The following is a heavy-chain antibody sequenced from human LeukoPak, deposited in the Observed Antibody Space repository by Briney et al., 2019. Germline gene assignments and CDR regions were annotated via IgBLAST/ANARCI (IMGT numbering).Heavy chain of an antibody. CDR3: ARGRGITFGGVIVSNWFDP. CDR1: GYTLTSYD. J-gene: IGHJ5*02. Sequence: ASVKVSCKASGYTLTSYDINWVRQATGQGLEWMGWMNPNSGNTGYAQKFQGRVTMTRNTSISTAYMELSSLRSEDTAVYYCARGRGITFGGVIVSNWFDPWGQGTLVTVSS. CDR2: MNPNSGNT. V-gene: IGHV1-8*01. D-gene: IGHD3-16*02.